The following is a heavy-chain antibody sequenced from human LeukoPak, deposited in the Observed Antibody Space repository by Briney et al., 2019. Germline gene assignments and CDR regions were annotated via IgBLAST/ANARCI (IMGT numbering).Heavy chain of an antibody. CDR2: ISGSGIST. D-gene: IGHD6-19*01. J-gene: IGHJ4*02. CDR1: GFTFSSYG. V-gene: IGHV3-23*01. CDR3: AKDPDSSGWTLYYFDY. Sequence: GGSLRLSCAASGFTFSSYGMSWVRQAPGKGLEWVSAISGSGISTYYADSVKGRFTISRDNSKNTLYLQMNSLRAGDTAVYYCAKDPDSSGWTLYYFDYWGQGTLVTVSS.